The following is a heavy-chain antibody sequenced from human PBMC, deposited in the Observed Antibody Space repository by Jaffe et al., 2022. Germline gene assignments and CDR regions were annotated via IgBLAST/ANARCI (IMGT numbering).Heavy chain of an antibody. D-gene: IGHD3-10*01. Sequence: EVQLVESGGGLVQPGGSLRLSCAASGFTFSSYEMNWVRQAPGKGLEWVSYISSSGSTIYYADSVKGRFTISRDNAKNSLYLQMNSLRAEDTAVYYCARDHPHYYGSGSYYSTLFDYWGQGTLVTVSS. J-gene: IGHJ4*02. CDR2: ISSSGSTI. CDR3: ARDHPHYYGSGSYYSTLFDY. CDR1: GFTFSSYE. V-gene: IGHV3-48*03.